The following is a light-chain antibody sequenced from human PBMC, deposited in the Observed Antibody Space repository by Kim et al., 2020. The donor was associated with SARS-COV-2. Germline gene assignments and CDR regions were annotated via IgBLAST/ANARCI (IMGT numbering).Light chain of an antibody. CDR1: GVDFVSYRY. CDR2: EVT. V-gene: IGLV2-8*01. J-gene: IGLJ1*01. CDR3: ASHGGYDYV. Sequence: PGQSDAISGPGTGVDFVSYRYVSWYQHPPGKSPKLIIYEVTKRPSGVPDRFSGSMSGNTASLTVSGLQAEDEADYYCASHGGYDYVFGTGTKVTVL.